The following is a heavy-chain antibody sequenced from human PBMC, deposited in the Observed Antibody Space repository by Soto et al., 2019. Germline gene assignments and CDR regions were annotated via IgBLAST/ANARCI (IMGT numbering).Heavy chain of an antibody. D-gene: IGHD3-3*01. CDR3: ARGLERITIFGVVTPDAFDI. CDR2: INPNSGGT. Sequence: ASVKVSCKASGYTFTGYYMHWVRQAPGQGLEWMGWINPNSGGTNYAQKFQGWVTMTRDTSISTAYMELSRLRSDDTAVYYCARGLERITIFGVVTPDAFDIWGQGTMVTVSS. CDR1: GYTFTGYY. V-gene: IGHV1-2*04. J-gene: IGHJ3*02.